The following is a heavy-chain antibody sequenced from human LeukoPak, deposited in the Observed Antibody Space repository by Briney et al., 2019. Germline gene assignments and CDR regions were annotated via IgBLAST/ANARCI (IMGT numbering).Heavy chain of an antibody. CDR3: ARHSTYVWGYYFDY. V-gene: IGHV4-39*01. D-gene: IGHD3-16*01. CDR2: IYYSGST. CDR1: GGSISSSSYY. Sequence: PSETLSLTCTVSGGSISSSSYYWGWIRQPPGKGLEWIGSIYYSGSTYYNPSLKSRVTISVDTSKNQFSLKLSSVTAADTAVYYCARHSTYVWGYYFDYWGQGTLVTVSS. J-gene: IGHJ4*02.